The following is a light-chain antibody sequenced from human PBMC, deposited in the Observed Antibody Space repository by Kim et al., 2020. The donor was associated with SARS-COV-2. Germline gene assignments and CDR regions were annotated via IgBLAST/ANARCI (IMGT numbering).Light chain of an antibody. CDR2: GKN. Sequence: LGQTVRITGQGDSLRSYYASWYQQKPGQAPVLVIYGKNNRPSGIPDRFSGSSSGNTASLTITGAQAEDEADYYCNSRDSSGNHLGVFGGGTKLTV. CDR3: NSRDSSGNHLGV. V-gene: IGLV3-19*01. CDR1: SLRSYY. J-gene: IGLJ3*02.